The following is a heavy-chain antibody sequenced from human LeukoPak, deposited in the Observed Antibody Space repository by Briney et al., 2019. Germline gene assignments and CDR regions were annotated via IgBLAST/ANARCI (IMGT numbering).Heavy chain of an antibody. CDR3: ARAWGTADNAFDI. Sequence: SETLSLTCTVSGGSISTYYWSWIRQSPGKGLECIGYIYYSGSTNYNPSLKSRVTISVDTSKNQFSLKLSSVTAADTAVYYCARAWGTADNAFDIWGQGTMVTVSS. V-gene: IGHV4-59*01. CDR1: GGSISTYY. D-gene: IGHD3-16*01. CDR2: IYYSGST. J-gene: IGHJ3*02.